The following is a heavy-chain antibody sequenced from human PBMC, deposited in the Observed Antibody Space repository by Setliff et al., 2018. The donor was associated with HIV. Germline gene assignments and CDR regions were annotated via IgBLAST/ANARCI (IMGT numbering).Heavy chain of an antibody. Sequence: PGGSLRLSCAASGFTLSNAWMNWVRQGPGKGLEWVGHIKRKTDGVTTDYAAPVKGRFTISRDDSKNTLELQINSLKTEDTGVYHCTTDEVTMVRGILYFFNYWGQGALVTVSS. CDR1: GFTLSNAW. CDR2: IKRKTDGVTT. D-gene: IGHD3-10*01. J-gene: IGHJ4*02. CDR3: TTDEVTMVRGILYFFNY. V-gene: IGHV3-15*01.